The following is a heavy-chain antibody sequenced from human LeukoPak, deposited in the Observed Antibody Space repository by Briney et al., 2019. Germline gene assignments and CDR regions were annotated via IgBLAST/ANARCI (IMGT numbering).Heavy chain of an antibody. CDR1: GFTFSSYW. CDR3: ARPLYDYVWGSYRSVGEYYFDY. V-gene: IGHV3-7*01. D-gene: IGHD3-16*02. Sequence: PGGSLRLSCAASGFTFSSYWMSWVRQAPGKGLEWVANIKQDGSEKYYVDSVKGRFTISRDNAKNSLYLQMNSLRAEDTAVYYCARPLYDYVWGSYRSVGEYYFDYWGQGTLVTVSS. CDR2: IKQDGSEK. J-gene: IGHJ4*02.